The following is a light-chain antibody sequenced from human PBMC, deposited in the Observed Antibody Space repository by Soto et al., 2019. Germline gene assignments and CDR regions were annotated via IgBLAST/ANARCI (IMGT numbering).Light chain of an antibody. J-gene: IGLJ2*01. V-gene: IGLV2-23*02. CDR3: CSYAGSSTPVI. Sequence: QSALTQPPSASGSPGQSVAVSCTGTSSDVGGYNFVSWYQHHPGKAPKLLIFEVNKRPSGVSNRFSGSKSGNTASLTISGLQAEDEADYYCCSYAGSSTPVIFGGGTKLTVL. CDR2: EVN. CDR1: SSDVGGYNF.